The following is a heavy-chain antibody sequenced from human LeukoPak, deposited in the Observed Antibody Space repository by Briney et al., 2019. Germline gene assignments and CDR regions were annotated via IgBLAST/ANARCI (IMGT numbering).Heavy chain of an antibody. CDR1: GFTFSSYG. CDR3: ARDRGSSRYHDAFDI. V-gene: IGHV3-33*01. CDR2: IWYDGSNK. D-gene: IGHD6-13*01. Sequence: PGGSLRLSCAASGFTFSSYGMHWVRQAPGKGLEWVAVIWYDGSNKCYADSVKGRSTISRDNSKNTLYLQMNSLRAEDTAVYYCARDRGSSRYHDAFDIWGQGTMVTVSS. J-gene: IGHJ3*02.